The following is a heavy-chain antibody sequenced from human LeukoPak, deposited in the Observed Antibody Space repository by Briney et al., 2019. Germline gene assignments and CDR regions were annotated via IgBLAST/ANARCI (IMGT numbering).Heavy chain of an antibody. Sequence: SQTLSLTCAISGDSVSSNSAAWNWIRQSPSRGLEWLGRTYYRSKWYNDYAVSVKGRITINPDTSKNQFSLQLNSVTPEDTAVYYCARDSSGQWDYYYYGMDVWGQGTTVTVSS. CDR1: GDSVSSNSAA. CDR3: ARDSSGQWDYYYYGMDV. CDR2: TYYRSKWYN. J-gene: IGHJ6*02. V-gene: IGHV6-1*01. D-gene: IGHD1-26*01.